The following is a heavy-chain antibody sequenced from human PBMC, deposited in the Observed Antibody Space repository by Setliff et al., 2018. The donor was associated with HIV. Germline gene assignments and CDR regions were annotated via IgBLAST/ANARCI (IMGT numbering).Heavy chain of an antibody. Sequence: GGSLRLSCTTSGFPFGDYPVTWVRQAPGKGLEWVSGISWNSGSIGYVDSVKGRFTISRDNAKNSLYLQMNSLRVDDTAVYYCAALSVRTNPVYGVISTRFDPWGQGSLVTVSS. CDR3: AALSVRTNPVYGVISTRFDP. D-gene: IGHD2-8*01. J-gene: IGHJ5*02. V-gene: IGHV3-9*01. CDR2: ISWNSGSI. CDR1: GFPFGDYP.